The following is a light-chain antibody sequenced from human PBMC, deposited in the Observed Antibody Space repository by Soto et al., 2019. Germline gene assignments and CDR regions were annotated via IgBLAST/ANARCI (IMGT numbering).Light chain of an antibody. V-gene: IGKV3-20*01. J-gene: IGKJ5*01. CDR2: AAS. Sequence: EIVMTLSPGTLSLSPGERATLSCRASQSVSSHYLAWYQQKPGQAPRLLIYAASSRATGIPVRFSGSGSGTDFTLTISRLEPEDFAVYYCQHFSNSPSITFGQGTRLDIK. CDR3: QHFSNSPSIT. CDR1: QSVSSHY.